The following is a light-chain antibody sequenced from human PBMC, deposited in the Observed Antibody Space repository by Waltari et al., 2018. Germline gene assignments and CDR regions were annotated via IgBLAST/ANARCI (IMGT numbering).Light chain of an antibody. Sequence: QSVLTQPPSMSGAPGQKVTIPCTGGRSKFGAGYDVHGYQTFPGTSPKLPIFGNTNRPSGVPGRFSGSRSGTSASLAIAGLQSEDEAVYYCQSFDSSLSASVFGGGTKLTVL. CDR3: QSFDSSLSASV. CDR1: RSKFGAGYD. CDR2: GNT. V-gene: IGLV1-40*01. J-gene: IGLJ2*01.